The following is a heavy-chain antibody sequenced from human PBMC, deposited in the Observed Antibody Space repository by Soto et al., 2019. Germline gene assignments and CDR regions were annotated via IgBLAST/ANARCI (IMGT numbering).Heavy chain of an antibody. CDR2: INHSGST. Sequence: SETLSLTCAVYGGSFSGYYWSWIRQPPGKGLEWIGEINHSGSTNYNPSLKSRVTISVDTSKNQFSLKLSSVTAADTAVYYCARGGAKGYCSSTSCRHYYYYMDVWGKGTTVTVSS. CDR1: GGSFSGYY. V-gene: IGHV4-34*01. J-gene: IGHJ6*03. CDR3: ARGGAKGYCSSTSCRHYYYYMDV. D-gene: IGHD2-2*01.